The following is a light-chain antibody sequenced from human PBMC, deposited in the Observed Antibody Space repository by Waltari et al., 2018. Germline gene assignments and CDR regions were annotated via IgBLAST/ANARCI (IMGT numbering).Light chain of an antibody. CDR1: SLRSYY. CDR3: HSRDASGVAGS. Sequence: SSELTQDPAVSVAMGQTVRITCQGDSLRSYYASWYQQRPGQAPILAMYDKNNRPSGVPDRFSGSSSHNTASLTISGGQAEDEASYYCHSRDASGVAGSFGGGTKLTVL. J-gene: IGLJ2*01. CDR2: DKN. V-gene: IGLV3-19*01.